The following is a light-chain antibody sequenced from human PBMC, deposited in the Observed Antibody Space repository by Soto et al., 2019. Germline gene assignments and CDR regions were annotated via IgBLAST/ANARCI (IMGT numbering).Light chain of an antibody. Sequence: EIVMTQSPATLSVSPGERATLSCRASQSVSSNLAWYQQKPGQAPRLLIYGASTRATGIPARFSGSGSGTEFTLTISSLQSEDFAVYDCQRYNNWPPWTFGQGNKVEIK. CDR2: GAS. V-gene: IGKV3-15*01. J-gene: IGKJ1*01. CDR1: QSVSSN. CDR3: QRYNNWPPWT.